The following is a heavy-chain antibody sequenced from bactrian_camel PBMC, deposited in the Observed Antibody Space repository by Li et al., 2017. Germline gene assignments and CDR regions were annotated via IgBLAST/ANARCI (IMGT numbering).Heavy chain of an antibody. CDR3: ANDEGRGIRSFAYNY. V-gene: IGHV3S1*01. Sequence: HVQLVESGGGSVQAGGTLRLSCVASGYTYSSGCVGWFRQALGKEREGVATIYTGDGTTSYGDSVKGRFTISQDNAQSTVYLQMDRLKTEDTAMYYCANDEGRGIRSFAYNYWGQGTQVTVS. CDR2: IYTGDGTT. D-gene: IGHD5*01. CDR1: GYTYSSGC. J-gene: IGHJ4*01.